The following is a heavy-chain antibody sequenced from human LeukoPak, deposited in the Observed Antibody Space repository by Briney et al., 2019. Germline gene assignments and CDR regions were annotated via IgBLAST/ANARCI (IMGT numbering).Heavy chain of an antibody. CDR1: AESFSGYY. CDR3: ARGSPSFAHFFDY. Sequence: SETLSLTCAVYAESFSGYYWSWIRQPPGKGLEWIGEINHSGSTNYNPSLKSRVTMSVDTSKNQFSLKLSSVTAADTAVYYCARGSPSFAHFFDYWGQGTLVTVSS. V-gene: IGHV4-34*01. CDR2: INHSGST. J-gene: IGHJ4*02. D-gene: IGHD3-3*02.